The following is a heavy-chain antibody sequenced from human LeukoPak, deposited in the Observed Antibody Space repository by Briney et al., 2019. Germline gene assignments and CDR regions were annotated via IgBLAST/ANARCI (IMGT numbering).Heavy chain of an antibody. CDR2: ISSSSSTI. J-gene: IGHJ3*02. V-gene: IGHV3-48*01. CDR3: ARDRPSGWGPFDAFDI. Sequence: PGGSLRLSCAASGFTFSSYSMNWVRQAPGKGLEWVSYISSSSSTIYYADSVKGRFTISRDNAKNSLYLQMNSLRAEDTAVYYCARDRPSGWGPFDAFDIWGQGTMVTVSS. CDR1: GFTFSSYS. D-gene: IGHD6-19*01.